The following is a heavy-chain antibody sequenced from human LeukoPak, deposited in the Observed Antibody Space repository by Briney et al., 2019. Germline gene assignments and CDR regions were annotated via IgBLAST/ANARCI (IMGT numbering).Heavy chain of an antibody. CDR3: ARGSENDYVWGSYRYTSSYWYFDL. J-gene: IGHJ2*01. CDR1: GGSFSGYY. Sequence: SETLSLTRAVYGGSFSGYYWSWIRQPPGKGLEWIGEINHSGSTNYNPSLKSRVTISVDTSKNQFSLKLSSVTAADTAVYCCARGSENDYVWGSYRYTSSYWYFDLWGRGTLVTVSS. CDR2: INHSGST. D-gene: IGHD3-16*02. V-gene: IGHV4-34*01.